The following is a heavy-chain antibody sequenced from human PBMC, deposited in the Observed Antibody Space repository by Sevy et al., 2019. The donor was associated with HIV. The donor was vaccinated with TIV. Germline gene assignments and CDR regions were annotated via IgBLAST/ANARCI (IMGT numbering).Heavy chain of an antibody. D-gene: IGHD3-3*01. CDR2: ISXSXSTI. J-gene: IGHJ3*02. CDR3: ARGVLRFLXXXPXXXXX. Sequence: GGSLRLSCAASXFTFSSYSMXWVRQAPGKGLEWVXYISXSXSTIYYAXSVKGRFTISRDNAKNSLYLQMNSLRAEDTAVYYCARGVLRFLXXXPXXXXXXGQGTMVTVSS. V-gene: IGHV3-48*01. CDR1: XFTFSSYS.